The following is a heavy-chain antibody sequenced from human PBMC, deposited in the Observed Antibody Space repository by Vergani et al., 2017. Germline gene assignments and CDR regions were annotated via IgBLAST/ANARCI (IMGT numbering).Heavy chain of an antibody. J-gene: IGHJ5*01. CDR2: IAHIGRS. Sequence: QVHLKESGPGLMKPSETLSLTCSVSGGSVRNYYWSWIRQPPGKGLEFIGYIAHIGRSNYDPSFRGRATITLDTSKNPVSLKLTSVNVSDTAVYYFAKVEDIVVDNMFDSWGQGILVTVSS. CDR3: AKVEDIVVDNMFDS. CDR1: GGSVRNYY. V-gene: IGHV4-59*02. D-gene: IGHD5-12*01.